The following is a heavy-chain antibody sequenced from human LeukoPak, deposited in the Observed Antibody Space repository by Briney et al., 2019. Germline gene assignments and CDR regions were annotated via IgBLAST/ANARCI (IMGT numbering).Heavy chain of an antibody. J-gene: IGHJ4*02. CDR2: INHSGST. V-gene: IGHV4-34*01. D-gene: IGHD2-15*01. CDR3: ARAPSPPGYCSGGSCSYFDY. CDR1: GGSFNTY. Sequence: SETLSLTCAVYGGSFNTYWSWIRQPPGKGLEWIGEINHSGSTYYNPSLKSRVTISVDRSKNQFSLKLSSVTAADTAVYYCARAPSPPGYCSGGSCSYFDYWGQGTLVTVSS.